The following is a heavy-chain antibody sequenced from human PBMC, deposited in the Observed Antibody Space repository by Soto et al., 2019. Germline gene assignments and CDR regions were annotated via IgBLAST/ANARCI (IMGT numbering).Heavy chain of an antibody. CDR2: IPGSADST. D-gene: IGHD2-2*01. CDR1: GFIFSSLA. CDR3: AKKLPEAGWHHAFDI. Sequence: EVQLLESGGGLVQPGGSLRLSCAASGFIFSSLAMSWVRQAPGKGLEWVSAIPGSADSTYYADSVKGRFTISRDNSKNTLYLQMNSLRAEDTAVYYCAKKLPEAGWHHAFDIWGHGTMVTVSS. V-gene: IGHV3-23*01. J-gene: IGHJ3*02.